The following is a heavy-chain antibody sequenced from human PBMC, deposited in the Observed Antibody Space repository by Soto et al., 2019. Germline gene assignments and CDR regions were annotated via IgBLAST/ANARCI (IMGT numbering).Heavy chain of an antibody. CDR2: IIPIQGRA. V-gene: IGHV1-69*02. D-gene: IGHD2-21*01. J-gene: IGHJ6*03. CDR1: GGSFISYT. Sequence: QVQLVQSGAEVKKPGSSVKVSCEASGGSFISYTFTWVRQAPGQGLEWMGRIIPIQGRANYALKLQDRVTITADRSTKKVYMELRSLRPEDTAVYYCAKSLLFVDHAYMDVWGKGNTGTVSS. CDR3: AKSLLFVDHAYMDV.